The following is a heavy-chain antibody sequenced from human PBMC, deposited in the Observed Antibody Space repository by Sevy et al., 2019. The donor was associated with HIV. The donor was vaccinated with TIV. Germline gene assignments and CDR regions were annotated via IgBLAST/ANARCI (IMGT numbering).Heavy chain of an antibody. V-gene: IGHV3-23*01. Sequence: GGSLRLSCAASGFTFNNYAMSWVRQAPGKGLEWVSTISGSGGSTYYADSVKGRFTISRDNSKNTLSLQMNSLRTEDTAVYHCAKSALVPVSIAYYYYGMDVWGQGTTVTVSS. J-gene: IGHJ6*02. CDR2: ISGSGGST. D-gene: IGHD2-2*01. CDR3: AKSALVPVSIAYYYYGMDV. CDR1: GFTFNNYA.